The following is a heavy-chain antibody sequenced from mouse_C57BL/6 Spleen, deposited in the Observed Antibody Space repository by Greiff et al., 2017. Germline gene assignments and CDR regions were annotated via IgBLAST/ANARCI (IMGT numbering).Heavy chain of an antibody. CDR2: INPNYGTT. J-gene: IGHJ1*03. CDR3: ATYYGNFWYFDV. CDR1: GYSFTDYN. D-gene: IGHD2-1*01. Sequence: VQLQQSGPELVKPGASVKISCKASGYSFTDYNMNWVKQSNGKSLEWIGVINPNYGTTSYNQKFKGKATLTVAQSSSTAYMQLNSLTSEDSAVYYCATYYGNFWYFDVWGTGTTVTVSS. V-gene: IGHV1-39*01.